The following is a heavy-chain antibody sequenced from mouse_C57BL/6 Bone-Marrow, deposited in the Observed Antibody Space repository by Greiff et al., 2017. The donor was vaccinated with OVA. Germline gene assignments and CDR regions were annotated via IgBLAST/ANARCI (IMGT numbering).Heavy chain of an antibody. Sequence: EVQLQQSVAELVRPGASVKLSCTASGFNIKDDYMHWVKQRPEQGLEWIGWIDPENGDTEYASKFQGKATITADTSSNTAYLQLSSLTSEDTAVYYCTTWAQATAGFAYWGQGTLVTVSA. D-gene: IGHD3-2*02. CDR2: IDPENGDT. J-gene: IGHJ3*01. V-gene: IGHV14-4*01. CDR3: TTWAQATAGFAY. CDR1: GFNIKDDY.